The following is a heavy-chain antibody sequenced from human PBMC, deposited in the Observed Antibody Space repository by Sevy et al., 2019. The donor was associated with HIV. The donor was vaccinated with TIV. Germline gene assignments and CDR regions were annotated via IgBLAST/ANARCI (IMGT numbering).Heavy chain of an antibody. CDR2: INQDGSEK. CDR1: GFTFSSYW. Sequence: GGSLRLSCAASGFTFSSYWMHWVRQAPGKGLEWVANINQDGSEKYYVDSVKGRFTISRDNSKYTLYVQMNSLKTEDTAVYYCARIVTGGSYVSGMDVWGQGTTVTVSS. CDR3: ARIVTGGSYVSGMDV. J-gene: IGHJ6*02. V-gene: IGHV3-7*01. D-gene: IGHD2-21*02.